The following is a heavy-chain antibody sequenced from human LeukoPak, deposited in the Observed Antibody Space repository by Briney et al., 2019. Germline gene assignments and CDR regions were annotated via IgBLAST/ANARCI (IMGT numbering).Heavy chain of an antibody. D-gene: IGHD1-26*01. CDR1: GFTFRSYW. J-gene: IGHJ5*02. V-gene: IGHV3-74*01. Sequence: GGSLRLSCEASGFTFRSYWMHWVRQAPGKGLMWVSRIETDGSSTNYADSVKGRFTISRDNSKNTLYLQMNSLRAEDTAVYYCAKGYYSGSYYFDPWGQGTLVTVSS. CDR3: AKGYYSGSYYFDP. CDR2: IETDGSST.